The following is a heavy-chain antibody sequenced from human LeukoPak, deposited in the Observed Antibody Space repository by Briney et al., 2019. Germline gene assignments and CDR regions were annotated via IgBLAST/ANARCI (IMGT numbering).Heavy chain of an antibody. D-gene: IGHD5-24*01. CDR2: IYYSGST. Sequence: SETLSLTCTVSGGSISSGGYYWSWIRQHPGKGLEWIGYIYYSGSTYYNPSLKSRVTISVDTSKNQFSLKLSSVTAADTAVYYCARERRDGYKKYYGMDVWGQGTTVTASS. CDR3: ARERRDGYKKYYGMDV. CDR1: GGSISSGGYY. J-gene: IGHJ6*02. V-gene: IGHV4-31*03.